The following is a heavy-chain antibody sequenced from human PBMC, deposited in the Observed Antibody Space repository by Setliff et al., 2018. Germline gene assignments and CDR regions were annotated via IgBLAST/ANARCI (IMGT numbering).Heavy chain of an antibody. V-gene: IGHV4-39*01. CDR3: ARQPSSGAYYNPRPYYFDY. CDR1: GGSISSSSYY. D-gene: IGHD3-10*01. CDR2: INHSGST. Sequence: PSETLSLTCTVSGGSISSSSYYWSWIRQSPGKGLEWIGEINHSGSTNYNPSLKTRVTISVDTSKNQISLKLTSVSAADTAVYYCARQPSSGAYYNPRPYYFDYWGQGTLVTVSS. J-gene: IGHJ4*02.